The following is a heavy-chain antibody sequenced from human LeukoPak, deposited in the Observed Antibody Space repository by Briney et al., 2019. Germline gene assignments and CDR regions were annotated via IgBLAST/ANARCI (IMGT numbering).Heavy chain of an antibody. Sequence: EASVKVSCKASGGTFSSYAISWVRQAPGQGLEWMGRIIPIVGITNYAQRFQGRVTITADKSTSTAYMELSSLRSEDTAVYYCARDQFDYDYVWGSYRLDYWGQGILVTVSS. V-gene: IGHV1-69*04. D-gene: IGHD3-16*02. CDR1: GGTFSSYA. J-gene: IGHJ4*02. CDR3: ARDQFDYDYVWGSYRLDY. CDR2: IIPIVGIT.